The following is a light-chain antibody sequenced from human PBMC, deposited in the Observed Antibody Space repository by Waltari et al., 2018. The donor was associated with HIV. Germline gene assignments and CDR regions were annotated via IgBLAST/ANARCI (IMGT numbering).Light chain of an antibody. CDR3: SSFSSGPSLYI. CDR2: DVH. V-gene: IGLV2-14*03. Sequence: SALIPPPSVSRSPGQSSTISSSASSLDIGLDNYVSWYQQFASEAPQLIIYDVHQRPSGVSDRFSGSNAGNTASLTISGLQTDDEAGYFCSSFSSGPSLYIFGGGTQVSVL. J-gene: IGLJ1*01. CDR1: SLDIGLDNY.